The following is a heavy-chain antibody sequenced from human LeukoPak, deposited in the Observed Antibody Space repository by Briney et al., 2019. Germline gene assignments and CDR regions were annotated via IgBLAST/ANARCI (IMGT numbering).Heavy chain of an antibody. D-gene: IGHD3-22*01. CDR3: AREGRWRYDSSGYYYSY. Sequence: SVKVSCKASGGTFSSYAISWVRQAPGQGLEWMGGIIPIFGTANYAQKFQGRVTITTDESTSTAYMELSSLRSEDTAVYYCAREGRWRYDSSGYYYSYWGQGTLVIVSS. CDR1: GGTFSSYA. J-gene: IGHJ4*02. V-gene: IGHV1-69*05. CDR2: IIPIFGTA.